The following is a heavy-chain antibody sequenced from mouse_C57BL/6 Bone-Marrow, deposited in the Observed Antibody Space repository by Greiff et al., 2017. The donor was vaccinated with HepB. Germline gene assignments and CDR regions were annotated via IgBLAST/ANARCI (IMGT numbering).Heavy chain of an antibody. CDR1: GFTFSSYA. Sequence: EVQGVESGGGLVKPGGSLKLSCAASGFTFSSYAMSWVRQTPEKRLEWVATISDGGSYTYYPDNVKGRFTISRDNAKNNLYLQMSHLKSEDTAMYYCARDGITTVVGVWYFDVWGTGTTVTVSS. D-gene: IGHD1-1*01. V-gene: IGHV5-4*01. CDR2: ISDGGSYT. J-gene: IGHJ1*03. CDR3: ARDGITTVVGVWYFDV.